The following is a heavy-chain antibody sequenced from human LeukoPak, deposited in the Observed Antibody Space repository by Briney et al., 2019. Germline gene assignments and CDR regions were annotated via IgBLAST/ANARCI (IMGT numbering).Heavy chain of an antibody. CDR2: IHYSGST. CDR3: AKLYSYGNYFHH. V-gene: IGHV4-39*01. D-gene: IGHD5-18*01. Sequence: SETLSLTCTVSGDSISSSGYYWGWIRQPPGKGLEWIGSIHYSGSTYYNPSLKSRVTIFVDTSKNQFSLRLSSVTAADTAVYYCAKLYSYGNYFHHGGQGTLVTVSS. J-gene: IGHJ4*02. CDR1: GDSISSSGYY.